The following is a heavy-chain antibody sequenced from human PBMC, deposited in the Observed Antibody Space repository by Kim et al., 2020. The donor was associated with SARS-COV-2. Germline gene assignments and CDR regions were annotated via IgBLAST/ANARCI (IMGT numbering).Heavy chain of an antibody. V-gene: IGHV3-30*18. CDR1: GFTFSSYG. Sequence: GGSLRLSCAASGFTFSSYGMHWVRQAPGKGLEWVAVISYDGSNKYYADSVKGRFTISRDNSKNTLYLQMNSLRAEDTAVYYCAKERPGIVVVTATFDYWGQGTLVTVSS. CDR3: AKERPGIVVVTATFDY. D-gene: IGHD2-21*02. J-gene: IGHJ4*02. CDR2: ISYDGSNK.